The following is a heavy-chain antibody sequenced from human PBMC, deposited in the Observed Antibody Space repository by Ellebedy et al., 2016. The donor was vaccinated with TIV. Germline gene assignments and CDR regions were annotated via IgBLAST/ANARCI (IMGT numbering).Heavy chain of an antibody. CDR3: AKGGTSYSDY. CDR2: IYYSGST. D-gene: IGHD1-1*01. V-gene: IGHV4-61*01. J-gene: IGHJ4*02. Sequence: GSLRLSCTVSGGSVSSGSYYWSWIRQPPGKGLEWIGYIYYSGSTNYNPSLKSRVTISVDTSKNQFSLKMSSVTAADTAMYYCAKGGTSYSDYWGQGTLVTVSS. CDR1: GGSVSSGSYY.